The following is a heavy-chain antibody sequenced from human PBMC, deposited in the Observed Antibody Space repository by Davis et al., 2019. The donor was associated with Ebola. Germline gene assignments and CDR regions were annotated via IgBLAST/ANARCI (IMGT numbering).Heavy chain of an antibody. D-gene: IGHD3-3*01. CDR2: ISSSSSYI. V-gene: IGHV3-21*01. CDR3: ARAGRFLEWSTPWFDP. Sequence: GESLKISCAASGFTFSSYSMNWVRQAPGKGLEWVSSISSSSSYIYYVDSVKGRFTISRDNAKNSLYLQMNSLRAEDTAVYYCARAGRFLEWSTPWFDPWGQGTLVTVSS. CDR1: GFTFSSYS. J-gene: IGHJ5*02.